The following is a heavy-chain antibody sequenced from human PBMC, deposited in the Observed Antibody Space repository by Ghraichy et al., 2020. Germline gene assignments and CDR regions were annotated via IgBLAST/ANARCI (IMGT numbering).Heavy chain of an antibody. Sequence: RGSLRLSCAASGFTFSDYAMAWVSQAPGKGLDWVSHISVSGVSKYYADSVKGRFTISRDNSKNTLYLQMNNLRAEDTAVYYCAKDFWQRSTWDRGSYDNWGQGTLVTVSS. CDR3: AKDFWQRSTWDRGSYDN. J-gene: IGHJ1*01. CDR2: ISVSGVSK. D-gene: IGHD3-16*01. V-gene: IGHV3-23*01. CDR1: GFTFSDYA.